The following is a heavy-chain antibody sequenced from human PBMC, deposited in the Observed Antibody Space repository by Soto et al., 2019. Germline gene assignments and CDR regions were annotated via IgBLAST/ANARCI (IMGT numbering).Heavy chain of an antibody. V-gene: IGHV3-7*01. J-gene: IGHJ6*04. D-gene: IGHD3-10*01. CDR1: GFTFSSYW. CDR3: ARARERSYYYGSGILDV. CDR2: IKQDGSEK. Sequence: GGSLRLSCAASGFTFSSYWMSWVRQAPGKGLEWVANIKQDGSEKYYVDSVKGRFTISRDNAKNSLYLQMNSLRAEDTAVYYCARARERSYYYGSGILDVWGKGTTVTVSS.